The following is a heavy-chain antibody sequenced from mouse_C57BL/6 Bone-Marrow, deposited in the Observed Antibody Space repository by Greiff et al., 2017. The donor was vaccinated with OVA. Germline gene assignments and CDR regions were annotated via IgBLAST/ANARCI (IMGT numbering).Heavy chain of an antibody. V-gene: IGHV5-9*01. Sequence: EVKLVESGGGLVKPGGSLKLSCAASGFTFSSYTMSWVRQTPEKRLEWVATISGGGGNTYYPDSVKGRFTISRDNAKNTLYLLMSSLRSEDTALYYCARYDYERGFDYWGQGTTLTVSS. CDR1: GFTFSSYT. CDR2: ISGGGGNT. CDR3: ARYDYERGFDY. D-gene: IGHD2-4*01. J-gene: IGHJ2*01.